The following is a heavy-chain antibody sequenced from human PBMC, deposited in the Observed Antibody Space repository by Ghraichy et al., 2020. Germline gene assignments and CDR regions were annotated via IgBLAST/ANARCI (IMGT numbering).Heavy chain of an antibody. V-gene: IGHV4-4*02. CDR2: IFHSGST. D-gene: IGHD2-2*01. J-gene: IGHJ4*02. CDR1: GDSIISNNW. CDR3: AREIDQLRYFDS. Sequence: SETLSLTCAVSGDSIISNNWWSLVRQPPGKGLEWIGEIFHSGSTNYNPSLKSRITISLDKSKNQFSLKMTSVTAADTAVYYCAREIDQLRYFDSWGQGTLVTVSS.